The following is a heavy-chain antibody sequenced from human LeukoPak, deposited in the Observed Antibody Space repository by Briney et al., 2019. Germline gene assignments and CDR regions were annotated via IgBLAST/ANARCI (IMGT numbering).Heavy chain of an antibody. CDR1: GFTFSSYA. D-gene: IGHD3-9*01. J-gene: IGHJ3*02. Sequence: GGSLRLSCAASGFTFSSYAMSWVRQAPGKGLEWVSAISGSGGSTYYADSVKGRFTISRDNSKNTLYLQMNSLRAEDTAVYYCAKVHRLRYFDWLPRLDAFDIWGQGRMVTVSS. CDR2: ISGSGGST. V-gene: IGHV3-23*01. CDR3: AKVHRLRYFDWLPRLDAFDI.